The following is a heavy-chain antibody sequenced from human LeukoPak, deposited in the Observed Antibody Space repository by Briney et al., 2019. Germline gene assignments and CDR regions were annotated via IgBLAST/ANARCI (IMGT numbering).Heavy chain of an antibody. Sequence: PSLTLSLTCTVSGGSISSGGYYWSWIRQHPGKGLEWIGYIYYSGSTYYNPSLKSRVTISVDTSKNQFSLKLSSVTAADTAVYYCARSGASYYFDYWGQGTLVTVSS. D-gene: IGHD1-26*01. CDR2: IYYSGST. V-gene: IGHV4-31*03. CDR3: ARSGASYYFDY. J-gene: IGHJ4*02. CDR1: GGSISSGGYY.